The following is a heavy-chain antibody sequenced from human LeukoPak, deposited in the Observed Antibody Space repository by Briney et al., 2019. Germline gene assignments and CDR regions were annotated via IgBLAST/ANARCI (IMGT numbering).Heavy chain of an antibody. Sequence: ASVKVSCKASGYTFTGYYMHWVRQAPGQGLEWMGWINPNSGGTNYAQKFQGRVTMTRDTSISTAYMELSRLRSDDTAVYYCARDLNVVPAAILSRYYYGMDVWGQGTTVTVSS. D-gene: IGHD2-2*01. V-gene: IGHV1-2*02. CDR2: INPNSGGT. CDR1: GYTFTGYY. J-gene: IGHJ6*02. CDR3: ARDLNVVPAAILSRYYYGMDV.